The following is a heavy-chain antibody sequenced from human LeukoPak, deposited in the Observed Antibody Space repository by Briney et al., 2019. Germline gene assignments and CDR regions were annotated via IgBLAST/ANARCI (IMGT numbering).Heavy chain of an antibody. CDR2: IYHSGST. J-gene: IGHJ4*02. D-gene: IGHD2-2*01. CDR3: ARHVSSTSCYDY. V-gene: IGHV4-38-2*02. Sequence: SETLSLTCTVSGYSISSGYYWGWIRQPPGKGLEWIGSIYHSGSTYYNPSLKSRVTISVDTSKNQFSLKLSSVTAADTAVYYCARHVSSTSCYDYWGQGTLVTVSS. CDR1: GYSISSGYY.